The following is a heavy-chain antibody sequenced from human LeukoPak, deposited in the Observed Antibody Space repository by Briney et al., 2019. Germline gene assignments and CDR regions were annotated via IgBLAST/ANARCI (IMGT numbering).Heavy chain of an antibody. J-gene: IGHJ6*04. CDR2: DTSSTTST. V-gene: IGHV3-23*01. Sequence: GSLRLSCTAPEFSISHYAMSWVRQAPGKGLEWVSADTSSTTSTYYASSVRGRFTISRDNSMNTLYLQMNSLRADDTAVYYCSKAPLGACAGAVCYCLDVWGKGTTVIVSS. CDR1: EFSISHYA. D-gene: IGHD2-8*02. CDR3: SKAPLGACAGAVCYCLDV.